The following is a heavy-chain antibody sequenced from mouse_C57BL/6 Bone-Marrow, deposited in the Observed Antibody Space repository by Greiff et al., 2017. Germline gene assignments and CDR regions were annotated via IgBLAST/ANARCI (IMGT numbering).Heavy chain of an antibody. Sequence: VQLQQSGPELVKPGASVKISCKASGYAFSSSWMNWVKQRPGQGLEWIGDIYPGSGSTNYNEKFKSKATLTVDTSSSTAYMQLSSLTSEDSAVYYCATRWLLPFFDYWGQGTTLTVSS. CDR2: IYPGSGST. V-gene: IGHV1-55*01. D-gene: IGHD2-3*01. J-gene: IGHJ2*01. CDR3: ATRWLLPFFDY. CDR1: GYAFSSSW.